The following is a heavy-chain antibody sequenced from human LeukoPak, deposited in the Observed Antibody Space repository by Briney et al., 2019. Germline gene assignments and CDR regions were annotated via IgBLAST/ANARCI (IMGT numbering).Heavy chain of an antibody. Sequence: PGGSLRLSCAASGFTFSSYAMNWVRQAPGKGLAWVSAISGSGGSTYYADSVKGRFTISRDNSKNTLYLQMNSLRAEDTAVYYCAKDLLAYCGGDCSYFDYWGQGTLVTVSS. CDR2: ISGSGGST. D-gene: IGHD2-21*02. CDR3: AKDLLAYCGGDCSYFDY. CDR1: GFTFSSYA. V-gene: IGHV3-23*01. J-gene: IGHJ4*02.